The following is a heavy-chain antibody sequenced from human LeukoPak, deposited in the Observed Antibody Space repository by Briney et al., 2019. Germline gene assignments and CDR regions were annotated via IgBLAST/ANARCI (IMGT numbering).Heavy chain of an antibody. D-gene: IGHD3-10*01. CDR2: IYYSGST. CDR3: ARHCRPLLWFGEVLDWFDP. CDR1: GGSISSGSYY. V-gene: IGHV4-39*01. Sequence: PSETLSLTCTVSGGSISSGSYYWGWIRQPPGKGLEWIGSIYYSGSTYYNPSLKSRVTISVDTSKNQFSLKLSSVTAADTAVYYCARHCRPLLWFGEVLDWFDPWGQGTLVTVSS. J-gene: IGHJ5*02.